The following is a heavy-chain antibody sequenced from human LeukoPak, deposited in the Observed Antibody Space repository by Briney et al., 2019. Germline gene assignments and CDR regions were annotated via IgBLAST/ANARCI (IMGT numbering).Heavy chain of an antibody. V-gene: IGHV3-7*01. CDR2: IKQDGSEK. J-gene: IGHJ6*03. Sequence: GGSLRLSCAASGFTFSSYWMSWVRQAPGKGLEWVANIKQDGSEKYYVDSVKGRFTISRDNAKNSLYLQMNSLRAEDTAVYYCARSKGYSYGYLLSYYYYYMDVWGKGTTVTVSS. CDR1: GFTFSSYW. CDR3: ARSKGYSYGYLLSYYYYYMDV. D-gene: IGHD5-18*01.